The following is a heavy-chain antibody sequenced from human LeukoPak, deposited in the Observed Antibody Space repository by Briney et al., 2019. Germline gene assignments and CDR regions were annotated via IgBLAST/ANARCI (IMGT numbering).Heavy chain of an antibody. CDR3: ARGDDFWSGLAV. CDR1: GGTFGSYA. D-gene: IGHD3-3*01. J-gene: IGHJ6*04. V-gene: IGHV1-69*13. Sequence: SVKVSCKASGGTFGSYAISWVRQAPGQGLEWMGGIIPIFGTANYAQKFQGRVTITADESTSTAYMELSSLRSEDTAVYYRARGDDFWSGLAVWGKGTTVTVSS. CDR2: IIPIFGTA.